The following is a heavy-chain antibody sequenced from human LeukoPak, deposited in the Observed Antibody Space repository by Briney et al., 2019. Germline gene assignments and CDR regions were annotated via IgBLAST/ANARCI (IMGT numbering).Heavy chain of an antibody. CDR1: GFTFSSHG. CDR3: AKAGRTYDFWSGLPSHFDY. CDR2: ISYDGSNK. Sequence: PGGSLRLSCAASGFTFSSHGMHWVRQAPGKGLEWVAVISYDGSNKYYADSVKGRFTISRDNSKNTLYLQMNSLRAEDTAVYYCAKAGRTYDFWSGLPSHFDYWGQGTLVTVSS. D-gene: IGHD3-3*01. J-gene: IGHJ4*02. V-gene: IGHV3-30*18.